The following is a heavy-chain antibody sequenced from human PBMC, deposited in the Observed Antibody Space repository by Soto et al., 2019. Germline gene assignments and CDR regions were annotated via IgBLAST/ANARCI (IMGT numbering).Heavy chain of an antibody. V-gene: IGHV1-18*01. J-gene: IGHJ5*02. Sequence: QVQLVQSGAEVKKPGASVKVSCKASGYTFTSYGISWVRQAPGQGLEWMGWISAYNGNTNYAQKLQGRVTMTTDTSTSAAYMELRSLRSDDTAVYYCARDAARITGTTGSNWFDPWGQGTLVTVSS. CDR2: ISAYNGNT. CDR3: ARDAARITGTTGSNWFDP. CDR1: GYTFTSYG. D-gene: IGHD1-7*01.